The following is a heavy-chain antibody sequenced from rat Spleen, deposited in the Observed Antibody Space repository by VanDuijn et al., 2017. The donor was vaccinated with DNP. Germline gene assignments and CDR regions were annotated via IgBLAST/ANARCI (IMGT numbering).Heavy chain of an antibody. V-gene: IGHV5-7*01. CDR1: GITFSDYN. Sequence: EVQLVESGGGLVQPGRSLKLSCAASGITFSDYNMAWVRQAPKKGLEWVATIIYNSGATYYGDSVKGRFTVSRDNAKSTLYLQMDSLRSEETATYYCARRDTFYYVDYWGQGVMVTVSS. CDR2: IIYNSGAT. D-gene: IGHD2-2*01. CDR3: ARRDTFYYVDY. J-gene: IGHJ2*01.